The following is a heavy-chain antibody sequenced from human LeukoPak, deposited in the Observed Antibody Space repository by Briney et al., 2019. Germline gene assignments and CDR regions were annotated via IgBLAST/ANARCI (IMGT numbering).Heavy chain of an antibody. D-gene: IGHD3-9*01. CDR2: ISGSGGST. J-gene: IGHJ3*02. CDR3: SLTDSDILTSFSPFDI. V-gene: IGHV3-23*01. CDR1: GFTFSSYA. Sequence: GGSLRLSCAASGFTFSSYAMSWVRQAPGKGLEWVSAISGSGGSTYYADSVKGRFTISRDNSKNTLYLQMNSLRAEDTAVYYCSLTDSDILTSFSPFDIWGQGTMVTVSS.